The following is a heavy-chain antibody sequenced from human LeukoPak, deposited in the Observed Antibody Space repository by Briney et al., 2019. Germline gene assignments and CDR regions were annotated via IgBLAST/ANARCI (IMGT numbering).Heavy chain of an antibody. CDR3: ARSGQWLAPYYFDY. CDR1: GGSISSYY. D-gene: IGHD6-19*01. Sequence: SETLSLTCTVSGGSISSYYWSWIRQPPGKGLEWIGNIYYSGSTNYNPSLKSRVTISVDTSKNQFSLKLSSVTAADTAVYYCARSGQWLAPYYFDYWGQGTLVTVSS. CDR2: IYYSGST. V-gene: IGHV4-59*12. J-gene: IGHJ4*02.